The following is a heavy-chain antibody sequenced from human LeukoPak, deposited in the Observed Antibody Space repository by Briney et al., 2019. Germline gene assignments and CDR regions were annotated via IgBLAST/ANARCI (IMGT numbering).Heavy chain of an antibody. CDR3: ARRSGSANFDY. J-gene: IGHJ4*02. CDR1: GGSISSYY. CDR2: IYYSGST. Sequence: SETLSLTCTVSGGSISSYYWSWIRQPPGKGLEWIGYIYYSGSTNYNPSLKSRVTISIDTSKNQFSLKLSSVTAADTALYYCARRSGSANFDYWGQGTLVTVSS. D-gene: IGHD6-19*01. V-gene: IGHV4-59*12.